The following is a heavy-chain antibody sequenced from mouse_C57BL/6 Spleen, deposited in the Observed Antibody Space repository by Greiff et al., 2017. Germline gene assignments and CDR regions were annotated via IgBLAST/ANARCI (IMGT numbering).Heavy chain of an antibody. CDR1: GYTFTSYW. CDR2: IHPDSGST. CDR3: ARWRQLKAMDY. Sequence: VQLQQPGAELVKPGASVKLSCKASGYTFTSYWMHWVKQRPGQGLEWIGMIHPDSGSTNYNEKFKSKATLTLDKSSSTAYMQLSSLTSEDSAVYYSARWRQLKAMDYWGQGTSVTVSS. J-gene: IGHJ4*01. D-gene: IGHD3-2*02. V-gene: IGHV1-64*01.